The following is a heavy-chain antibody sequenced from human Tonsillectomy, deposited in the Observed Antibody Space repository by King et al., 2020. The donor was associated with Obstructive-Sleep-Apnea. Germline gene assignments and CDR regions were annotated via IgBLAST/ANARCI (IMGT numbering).Heavy chain of an antibody. Sequence: LQLQESGPGLVKPSETLSLTCTVSGDSISSSSYYWGWIRQPPGKGLEWIGSIYYSGSTYYNPSLKCRVTISVDTSKNQFSLKLSSVTAADTAVYYCARVYSSGWQPNWYFDLWGRGTLVTVSS. CDR2: IYYSGST. CDR1: GDSISSSSYY. J-gene: IGHJ2*01. V-gene: IGHV4-39*07. D-gene: IGHD6-19*01. CDR3: ARVYSSGWQPNWYFDL.